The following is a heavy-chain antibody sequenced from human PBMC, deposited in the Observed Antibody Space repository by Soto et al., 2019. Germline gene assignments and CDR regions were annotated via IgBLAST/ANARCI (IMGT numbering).Heavy chain of an antibody. Sequence: GGSLRLSCEASVFTFSSYAMSWVRQAPGKGLEWVSAISGSGGSTYYADSVKGRFTISRDNSKNTLYLQMNSLRAEDTAVYYCAKIPRITMVRGVITHGGPFDYWGQGTLVTVFS. CDR3: AKIPRITMVRGVITHGGPFDY. V-gene: IGHV3-23*01. CDR2: ISGSGGST. CDR1: VFTFSSYA. J-gene: IGHJ4*02. D-gene: IGHD3-10*01.